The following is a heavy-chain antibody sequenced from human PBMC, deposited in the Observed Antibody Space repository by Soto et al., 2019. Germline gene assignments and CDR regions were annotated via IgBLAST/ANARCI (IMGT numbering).Heavy chain of an antibody. CDR3: ARAPLPNCSGGTCYPWWFDP. CDR1: GYTFTSYD. J-gene: IGHJ5*02. CDR2: TSAYNGYT. V-gene: IGHV1-18*01. Sequence: ASVKVSCKASGYTFTSYDINWVRQAPGQGLEWMGWTSAYNGYTNYAQNFQDRVTMTTDTSTSTAYMELRNLVSDDTAVYYCARAPLPNCSGGTCYPWWFDPWGQGTLVTVSS. D-gene: IGHD2-15*01.